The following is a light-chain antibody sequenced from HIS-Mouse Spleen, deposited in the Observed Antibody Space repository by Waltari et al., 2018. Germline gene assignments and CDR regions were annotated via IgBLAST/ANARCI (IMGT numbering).Light chain of an antibody. J-gene: IGLJ2*01. Sequence: PGQSITISCTRTSSDVGSSNLVSWYQPHPGKAPKLMIYEGSKRPSGVSNRFSGSKSGNTASLTISGLQAEDEADYYCCSYAGSSPYVVFGGGTKLTVL. CDR1: SSDVGSSNL. CDR2: EGS. CDR3: CSYAGSSPYVV. V-gene: IGLV2-23*01.